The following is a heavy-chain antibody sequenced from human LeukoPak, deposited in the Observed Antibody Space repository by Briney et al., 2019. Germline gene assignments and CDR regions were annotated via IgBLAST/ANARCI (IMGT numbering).Heavy chain of an antibody. J-gene: IGHJ2*01. CDR2: IYHRAST. CDR3: ARAYDILTRTYWYFDL. V-gene: IGHV4-4*02. D-gene: IGHD3-9*01. Sequence: WVRQPPGRGLEWVGEIYHRASTNYTPSLKTRATISVDKSKTQFSLKLSSVTAADTAVYYCARAYDILTRTYWYFDLWGRGTLVTVSS.